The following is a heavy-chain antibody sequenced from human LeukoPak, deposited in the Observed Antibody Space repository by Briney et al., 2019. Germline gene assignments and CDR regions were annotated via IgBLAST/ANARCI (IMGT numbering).Heavy chain of an antibody. J-gene: IGHJ4*02. CDR2: IYYSGST. Sequence: PSETLSLTCTVSGGSVNSGSYYWNWIRQPPGKGLEWIGYIYYSGSTNYNPSLKSRVTISVDTSKNQFSLRLSSVTAADTAVYYCARAAYSGSYHSDYWGQGTLVTVSS. V-gene: IGHV4-61*01. D-gene: IGHD1-26*01. CDR3: ARAAYSGSYHSDY. CDR1: GGSVNSGSYY.